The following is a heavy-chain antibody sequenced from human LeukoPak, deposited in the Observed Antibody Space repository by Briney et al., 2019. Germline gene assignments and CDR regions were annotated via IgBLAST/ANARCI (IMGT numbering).Heavy chain of an antibody. CDR1: GFTFSNYA. CDR2: ISGSGGST. V-gene: IGHV3-23*01. Sequence: GGSLRLSCAASGFTFSNYAMSWVRQAPGKGLEWVSAISGSGGSTYYADSVKGRFTISRDNSKNTLYLQMNSLRAEDTAVYYCAKDPTYGSGSYLVNWFDPWGQGTLVTVSS. D-gene: IGHD3-10*01. J-gene: IGHJ5*02. CDR3: AKDPTYGSGSYLVNWFDP.